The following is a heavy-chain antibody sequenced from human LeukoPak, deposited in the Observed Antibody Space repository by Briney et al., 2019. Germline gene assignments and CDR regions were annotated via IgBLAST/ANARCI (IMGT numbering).Heavy chain of an antibody. CDR2: IYHSGST. J-gene: IGHJ5*02. D-gene: IGHD6-13*01. CDR3: ARVYSSSWLTKYNWFDP. Sequence: SGTLSLTCAVSGGSISSSNWWSWVRQPPGKGLEWIGEIYHSGSTNYNPSLKSRVTISVDTSKNQFSLKLSSVTAADTAVYYCARVYSSSWLTKYNWFDPWGQGTLVTVSS. V-gene: IGHV4-4*02. CDR1: GGSISSSNW.